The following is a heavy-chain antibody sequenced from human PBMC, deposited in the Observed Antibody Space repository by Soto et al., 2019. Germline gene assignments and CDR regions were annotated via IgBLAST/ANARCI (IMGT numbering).Heavy chain of an antibody. D-gene: IGHD5-18*01. CDR1: GFTFSSYA. J-gene: IGHJ4*02. CDR2: ISGSGGRT. V-gene: IGHV3-23*01. CDR3: AKGLSQYTPLARFDY. Sequence: EVQLLESGGGLGRPGGSLRLSCAASGFTFSSYAMSWVRQAPGKGLEWVSTISGSGGRTYSTDSLKGRFTISRDNSRNTAYLTMNSLGVEDTAVYYCAKGLSQYTPLARFDYWGRGTLVTVSS.